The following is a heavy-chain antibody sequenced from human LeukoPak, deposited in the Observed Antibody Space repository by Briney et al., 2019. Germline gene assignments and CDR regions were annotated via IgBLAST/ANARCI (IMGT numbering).Heavy chain of an antibody. CDR3: AKDVSPLMVTTWDY. CDR2: ISGSGTNT. J-gene: IGHJ4*02. D-gene: IGHD2-21*02. V-gene: IGHV3-23*01. Sequence: PGGSLRLSCAASGFTFSSYAMSWVRQAPGKGLEWVSGISGSGTNTYHADSVKGRFTISRDNSKNTLYLQMNSLRAEDTAVYYCAKDVSPLMVTTWDYWGQGTLVTVSS. CDR1: GFTFSSYA.